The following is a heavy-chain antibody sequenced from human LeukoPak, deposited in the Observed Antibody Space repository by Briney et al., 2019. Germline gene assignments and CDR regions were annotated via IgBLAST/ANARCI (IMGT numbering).Heavy chain of an antibody. CDR2: ILASGGGT. Sequence: GGSLRLSCAASGFTFSSYAMTWVRQAPGKGLEWVSAILASGGGTNYADSAKGRFTISRDNFKKTLYLQMNSLRAEDTAVYYCAKNYYDSSGYYSWYFDYWGQGTQVTVSS. V-gene: IGHV3-23*01. J-gene: IGHJ4*02. CDR1: GFTFSSYA. CDR3: AKNYYDSSGYYSWYFDY. D-gene: IGHD3-22*01.